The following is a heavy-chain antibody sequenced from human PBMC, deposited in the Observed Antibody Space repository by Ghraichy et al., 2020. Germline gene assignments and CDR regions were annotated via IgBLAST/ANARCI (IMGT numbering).Heavy chain of an antibody. CDR3: ARVTSRDYYDSSGLY. D-gene: IGHD3-22*01. CDR1: GGSISSGGYY. V-gene: IGHV4-31*03. CDR2: IYYSGST. J-gene: IGHJ4*02. Sequence: LRLSCTVSGGSISSGGYYWSWIRQHPGKGLEWIGYIYYSGSTYYNPSLKSRVTISVDTSKNQFSLKLSSVTAADTAVYYCARVTSRDYYDSSGLYWGQGTLVTVSS.